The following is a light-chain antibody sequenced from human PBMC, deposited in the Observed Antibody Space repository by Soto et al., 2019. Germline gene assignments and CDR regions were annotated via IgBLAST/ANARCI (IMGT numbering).Light chain of an antibody. J-gene: IGLJ3*02. CDR1: SSDVGGHNY. CDR3: CSYAGSYPLV. CDR2: DVD. Sequence: QSALTQPRSVSGSPGQSVTISCTGTSSDVGGHNYVTWYQLHPGKAPKLMIYDVDKRPSGVPDRFSGSKSGNTASLTISGLQAEDETDYYCCSYAGSYPLVFGGGTKLTVL. V-gene: IGLV2-11*01.